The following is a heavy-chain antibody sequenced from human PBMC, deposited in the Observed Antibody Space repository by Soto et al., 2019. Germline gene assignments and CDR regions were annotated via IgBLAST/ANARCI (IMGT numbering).Heavy chain of an antibody. CDR2: ISYDGSNK. V-gene: IGHV3-30*18. Sequence: LRLSCAASGFTFSSYGMHWVRQAPGKGLEWVAVISYDGSNKYYADSVKGRFTISRDNSKNTLYLQMNSLRAEDTAVYYCAKDGWELLGVVDYWGQGTLVTVSS. J-gene: IGHJ4*02. CDR1: GFTFSSYG. CDR3: AKDGWELLGVVDY. D-gene: IGHD1-26*01.